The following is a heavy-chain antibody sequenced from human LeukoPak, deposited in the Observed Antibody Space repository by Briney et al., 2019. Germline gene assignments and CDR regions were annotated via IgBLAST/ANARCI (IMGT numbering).Heavy chain of an antibody. J-gene: IGHJ2*01. Sequence: PGGSLRLSCEASGFTFRTYGMTWVPQAPGKGLEWVSGITGSSTWTYYADSVRGRFTISRDNSKNTLHLQMNNLTADDTAIYYCARELVSLGTGYFDLWGRGTLVTVSS. CDR1: GFTFRTYG. CDR3: ARELVSLGTGYFDL. V-gene: IGHV3-23*01. D-gene: IGHD7-27*01. CDR2: ITGSSTWT.